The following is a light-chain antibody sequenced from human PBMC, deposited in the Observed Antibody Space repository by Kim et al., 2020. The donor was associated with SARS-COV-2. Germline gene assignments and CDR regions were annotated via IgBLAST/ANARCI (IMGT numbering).Light chain of an antibody. CDR2: DAF. Sequence: AYTGDRVTISVRASQDIRNSLAWYQQNPGKAPELLIYDAFTLQSGVPPRFSGSGSGTDFTLTISSLQSEDLATYYCQQHYIYPLTFGGGTKVDIK. CDR1: QDIRNS. V-gene: IGKV1-8*01. J-gene: IGKJ4*01. CDR3: QQHYIYPLT.